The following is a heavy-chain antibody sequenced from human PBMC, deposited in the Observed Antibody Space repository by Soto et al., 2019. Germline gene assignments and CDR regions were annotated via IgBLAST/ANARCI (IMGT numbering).Heavy chain of an antibody. Sequence: QLQLQESGPGLVKPSETLSLTCTVSGGSISSSSYYWGWIRQPPGKGLEWIGSIYYSGSTYYNPSLKSRVPISVDTSKNQFSLKLSSVTAANTAVYYCARQVGMVRVIFDYWGQGTLVTVSS. V-gene: IGHV4-39*01. CDR3: ARQVGMVRVIFDY. J-gene: IGHJ4*02. CDR1: GGSISSSSYY. CDR2: IYYSGST. D-gene: IGHD3-10*01.